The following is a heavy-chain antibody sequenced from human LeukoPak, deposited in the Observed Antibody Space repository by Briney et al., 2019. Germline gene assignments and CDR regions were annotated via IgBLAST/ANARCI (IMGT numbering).Heavy chain of an antibody. CDR2: INFKSGGT. V-gene: IGHV1-2*02. J-gene: IGHJ4*02. Sequence: ASVKVSCKASGYSFTNYYIHWVRQAPGQGLECMGWINFKSGGTNYAQKFQGRVTMTRDTSINTAYMELSSLRSDDTAVYYCARDPQRREIGIDYWGQGTLVTVSS. CDR3: ARDPQRREIGIDY. D-gene: IGHD1-26*01. CDR1: GYSFTNYY.